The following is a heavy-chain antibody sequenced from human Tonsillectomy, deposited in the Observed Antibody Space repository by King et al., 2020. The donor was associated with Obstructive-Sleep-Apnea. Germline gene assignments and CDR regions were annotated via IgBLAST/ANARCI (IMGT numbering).Heavy chain of an antibody. J-gene: IGHJ2*01. Sequence: QLQESGPGLVKPSQTLSLTCTVSGGSISSGGYYWSWVRQHPGKGLEWIGYIYYSGSTYYNPSLNSRVTISVDTSKNQFSLKLSSVTAADTAVYYFARLGCGGDCYSSKDWYFDLWGRGTLVTVSS. D-gene: IGHD2-21*02. CDR3: ARLGCGGDCYSSKDWYFDL. V-gene: IGHV4-31*03. CDR2: IYYSGST. CDR1: GGSISSGGYY.